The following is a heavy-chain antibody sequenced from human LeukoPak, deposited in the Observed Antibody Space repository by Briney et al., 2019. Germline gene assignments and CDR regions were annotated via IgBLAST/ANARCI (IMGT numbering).Heavy chain of an antibody. J-gene: IGHJ3*02. V-gene: IGHV3-21*01. CDR1: GFTFSSYR. Sequence: GGSLRLSCAASGFTFSSYRMNWVRQAPGKGLEWVSSISSSSSYIYYADSVKGRFTISRDNAKNSLYLQMNSLRAEDTAVYYCARDQASSIAASAFDIWGQGTMVTVSS. CDR2: ISSSSSYI. D-gene: IGHD6-6*01. CDR3: ARDQASSIAASAFDI.